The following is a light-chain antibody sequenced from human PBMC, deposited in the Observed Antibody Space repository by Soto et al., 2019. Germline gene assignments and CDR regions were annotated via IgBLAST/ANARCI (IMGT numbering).Light chain of an antibody. CDR3: QQYDTYPWT. CDR2: DAS. CDR1: QRMSAW. Sequence: DIQMTKSPTTLSASVGDRVIITCRASQRMSAWLAWYQQKPGKAPTLLIYDASSLENGVPSRFSGSGSGTDFTLTISSLQPNDFATYYCQQYDTYPWTFGQGTKVKIK. J-gene: IGKJ1*01. V-gene: IGKV1-5*01.